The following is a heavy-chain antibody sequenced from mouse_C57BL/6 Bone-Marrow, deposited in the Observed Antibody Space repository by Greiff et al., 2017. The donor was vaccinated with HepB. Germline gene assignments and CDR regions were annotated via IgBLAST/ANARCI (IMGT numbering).Heavy chain of an antibody. J-gene: IGHJ2*01. D-gene: IGHD2-4*01. CDR3: ARGDDYDEFFDY. V-gene: IGHV1-19*01. CDR2: INPYNGGT. CDR1: GYTFTDYY. Sequence: EVQLQQSGPVLVKPGASVKMSCKASGYTFTDYYMNWVKQSHGKSLEWIGVINPYNGGTSYNQKFKGKATLTVDKSSSTAYMELNSLTSEDSAVYYCARGDDYDEFFDYWGQGTTLTVSS.